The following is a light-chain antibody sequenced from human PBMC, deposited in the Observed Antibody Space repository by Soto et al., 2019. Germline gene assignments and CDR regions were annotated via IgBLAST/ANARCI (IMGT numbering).Light chain of an antibody. CDR1: QTISTW. CDR2: DAS. CDR3: LQNHNYPRT. J-gene: IGKJ1*01. Sequence: EIQVTQSPPTLSASLGDRVTITWGASQTISTWMAWYQQKTGKAPKLLVYDASTLQSGVASRFSGSTYGAAFNLTITSLRTEDSATYYCLQNHNYPRTFGQGTKVDI. V-gene: IGKV1-5*01.